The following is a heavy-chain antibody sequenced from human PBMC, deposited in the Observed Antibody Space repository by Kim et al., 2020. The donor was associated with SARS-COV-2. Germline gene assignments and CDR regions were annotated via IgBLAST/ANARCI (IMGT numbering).Heavy chain of an antibody. CDR1: GYTFTSYG. CDR3: ARGGGIHLWVLPTDY. CDR2: ISAYNGNT. V-gene: IGHV1-18*01. J-gene: IGHJ4*02. D-gene: IGHD5-18*01. Sequence: ASVKVSCKASGYTFTSYGISWVRQAPGQGLEWMGWISAYNGNTNYAQKLQGRVTMSTDTSTSTAYMELRSLRSDDTAVYYCARGGGIHLWVLPTDYWGQGTLFTVSS.